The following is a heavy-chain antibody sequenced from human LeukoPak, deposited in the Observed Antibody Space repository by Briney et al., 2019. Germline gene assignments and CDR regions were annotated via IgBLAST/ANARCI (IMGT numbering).Heavy chain of an antibody. Sequence: PSETLSLTCTVSDDSITIYYWSWIRQPPGKGLEWIGYIDHTGITNYNPSLNSRVTISRDTSKNHFSLELSSATAADTAVYYCARERLAMVRGVIPKEAWGWFDPWGQGTLVTVSS. CDR3: ARERLAMVRGVIPKEAWGWFDP. CDR1: DDSITIYY. D-gene: IGHD3-10*01. J-gene: IGHJ5*02. V-gene: IGHV4-59*01. CDR2: IDHTGIT.